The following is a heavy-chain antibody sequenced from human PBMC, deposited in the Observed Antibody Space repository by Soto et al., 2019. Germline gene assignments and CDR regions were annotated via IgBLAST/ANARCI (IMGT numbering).Heavy chain of an antibody. CDR2: INHSGST. J-gene: IGHJ4*02. V-gene: IGHV4-34*01. CDR3: ARDPVDMSSSSGFDY. Sequence: SETLSLTCAVYGGSFSGYYWSWIRQPPGKGLEWIGEINHSGSTNYNPSLKSRVTISVDTSKNQFSLKLSSVTAADTAVYYCARDPVDMSSSSGFDYWGQGTLVTVSS. D-gene: IGHD6-13*01. CDR1: GGSFSGYY.